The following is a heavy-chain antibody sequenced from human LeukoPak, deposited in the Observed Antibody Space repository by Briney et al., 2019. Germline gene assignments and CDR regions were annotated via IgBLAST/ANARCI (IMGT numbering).Heavy chain of an antibody. CDR3: ARQNLTLDY. Sequence: SSETLSLTCTVSGGSISSYYWSWIRQPPGKGLEWIGYIYYSGSTNYNPSLKSRVTISVDTSKNQFSLKLSSVTAADTAVYYCARQNLTLDYWGQGTLVTVSS. CDR2: IYYSGST. V-gene: IGHV4-59*08. CDR1: GGSISSYY. D-gene: IGHD1-14*01. J-gene: IGHJ4*02.